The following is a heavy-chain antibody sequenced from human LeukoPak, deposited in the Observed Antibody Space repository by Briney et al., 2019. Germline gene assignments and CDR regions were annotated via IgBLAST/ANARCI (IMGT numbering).Heavy chain of an antibody. D-gene: IGHD1-26*01. V-gene: IGHV1-69*01. Sequence: GSSVKVSCKASGGTFSSYAISWVRQAPGQGLEWMGGIIPNFGTTNNAQKFQGRVTITADESTRTAYLELSSLRSEDTAEYYCASSNGPVGATDQDSYYYYYMDVWGKGTTVTVSS. J-gene: IGHJ6*03. CDR3: ASSNGPVGATDQDSYYYYYMDV. CDR1: GGTFSSYA. CDR2: IIPNFGTT.